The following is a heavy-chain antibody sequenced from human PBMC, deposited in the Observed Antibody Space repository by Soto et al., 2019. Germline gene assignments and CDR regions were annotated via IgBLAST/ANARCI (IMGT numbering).Heavy chain of an antibody. V-gene: IGHV3-11*06. Sequence: GGSLRLSCAASGFTFSDYYMSWIRQAPGKGLEWVSYISSSSSYTNYADSVKGRFTISRDNAKNSLYLQMNSLRAEDTAVYYCARDSLAVAGIDYWGQGTLVTVSS. D-gene: IGHD6-19*01. J-gene: IGHJ4*02. CDR3: ARDSLAVAGIDY. CDR2: ISSSSSYT. CDR1: GFTFSDYY.